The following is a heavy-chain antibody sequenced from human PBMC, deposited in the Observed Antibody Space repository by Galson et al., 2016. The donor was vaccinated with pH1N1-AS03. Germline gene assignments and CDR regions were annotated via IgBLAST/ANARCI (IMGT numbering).Heavy chain of an antibody. V-gene: IGHV3-66*01. CDR2: IHSGGTT. J-gene: IGHJ4*02. D-gene: IGHD4-23*01. Sequence: SLRLSCAASGFTVSSSHMNWVRQAPGKGLEWVSIIHSGGTTYYADSVKGRFIVSRDNSKNTLYPQMNSLRAEDTAVYCCVRDFRWGGNSGYWGQGTLVTVSS. CDR1: GFTVSSSH. CDR3: VRDFRWGGNSGY.